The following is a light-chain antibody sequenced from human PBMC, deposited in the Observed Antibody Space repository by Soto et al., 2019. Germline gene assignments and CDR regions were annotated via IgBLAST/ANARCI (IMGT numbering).Light chain of an antibody. V-gene: IGLV2-14*03. CDR2: DVT. CDR1: SSDIGGFNY. J-gene: IGLJ2*01. Sequence: QSALTQPASVSGSPGRSVTISCTGSSSDIGGFNYVSWYQHLPGRAPKLLIYDVTNRPSGISYRFSASKSGATASLTISGLQAEDEGYYYCTSYSSSTTHVVFGGGTKLTVL. CDR3: TSYSSSTTHVV.